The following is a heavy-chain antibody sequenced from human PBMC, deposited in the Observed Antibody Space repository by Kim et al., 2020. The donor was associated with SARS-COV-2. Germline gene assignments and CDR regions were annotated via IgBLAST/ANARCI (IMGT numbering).Heavy chain of an antibody. V-gene: IGHV3-21*01. Sequence: GGSLRLSCAASGFTFSSYSMNWVRQAPGKGLEWVSSISSSSSYIYYADSVKGRFTISRDNAKNSLYLQMNSLRAEDTAVYYCARDKGALTWVELGYYYGRDVWGQGTTVTVS. CDR2: ISSSSSYI. CDR3: ARDKGALTWVELGYYYGRDV. J-gene: IGHJ6*02. CDR1: GFTFSSYS. D-gene: IGHD1-7*01.